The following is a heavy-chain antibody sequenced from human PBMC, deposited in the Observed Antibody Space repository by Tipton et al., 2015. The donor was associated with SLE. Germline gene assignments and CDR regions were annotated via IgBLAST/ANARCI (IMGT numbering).Heavy chain of an antibody. CDR1: GGSISSSTNY. V-gene: IGHV4-39*07. CDR3: AGDRLDLDETENTFEL. Sequence: TLSLTCTVSGGSISSSTNYWGWIRQPPGKGLEWIGSIYYSGSTYYNPSLKSRATISVATSKNQLSLELTSLTAADTAVYFCAGDRLDLDETENTFELWGQGTMVTVSS. CDR2: IYYSGST. J-gene: IGHJ3*01. D-gene: IGHD6-19*01.